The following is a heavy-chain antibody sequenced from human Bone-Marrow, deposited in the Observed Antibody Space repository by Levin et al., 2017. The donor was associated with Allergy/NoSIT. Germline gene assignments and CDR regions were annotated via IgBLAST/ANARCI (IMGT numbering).Heavy chain of an antibody. V-gene: IGHV4-59*01. CDR3: ARNYDFWSGYSFGAFDI. J-gene: IGHJ3*02. Sequence: ESLRLSCTVSGGSISTYYWSWIRQPPGKGLEWIGYISYSGSTNYNPSLKSRVTISVDTSKNQFSLKLSSVTAADTAVYYCARNYDFWSGYSFGAFDIWGQGTMVTVSS. D-gene: IGHD3-3*01. CDR2: ISYSGST. CDR1: GGSISTYY.